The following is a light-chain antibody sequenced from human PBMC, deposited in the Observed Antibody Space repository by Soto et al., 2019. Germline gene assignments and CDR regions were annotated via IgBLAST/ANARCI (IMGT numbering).Light chain of an antibody. CDR3: QQYGSPPPYT. CDR2: GSS. CDR1: QSVSNKY. J-gene: IGKJ2*01. Sequence: EVVLTQSPGTLSLSPGERATLSSRASQSVSNKYLAWYQQKPGQAPRLLIFGSSDRATGIPDRFSGSGSGTDFTLTISRLEPEDFAVYYCQQYGSPPPYTFGQGTKLEIK. V-gene: IGKV3-20*01.